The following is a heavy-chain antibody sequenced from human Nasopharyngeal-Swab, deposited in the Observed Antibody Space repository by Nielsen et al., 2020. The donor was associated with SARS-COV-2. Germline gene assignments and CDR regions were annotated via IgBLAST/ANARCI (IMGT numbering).Heavy chain of an antibody. CDR3: ARTVDTAMVFFDY. CDR1: GFTFSRYW. CDR2: IDTDGSTT. J-gene: IGHJ4*02. D-gene: IGHD5-18*01. Sequence: GGSLRLSCAASGFTFSRYWMHWVRQVPGKGLVWVSRIDTDGSTTDHADSVKGRFTISGDNSKNTLYLQMNSLRAEDTAVYYCARTVDTAMVFFDYWGQGTLVTVSS. V-gene: IGHV3-74*01.